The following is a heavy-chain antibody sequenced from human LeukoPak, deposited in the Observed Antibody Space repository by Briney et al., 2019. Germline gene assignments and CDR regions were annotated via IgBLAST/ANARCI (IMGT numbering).Heavy chain of an antibody. V-gene: IGHV1-2*02. CDR2: INPNSGGT. CDR3: ARAGFGVVVPAAIGWFDP. Sequence: GASVKVSCKASGYTFTGYYMHWVRQAPGQGLEWMIWINPNSGGTNYAQKFQGRVTMTRDTSISTAYMELSRLRSDDTAVYYCARAGFGVVVPAAIGWFDPWGQGTLVTVSS. D-gene: IGHD2-2*01. J-gene: IGHJ5*02. CDR1: GYTFTGYY.